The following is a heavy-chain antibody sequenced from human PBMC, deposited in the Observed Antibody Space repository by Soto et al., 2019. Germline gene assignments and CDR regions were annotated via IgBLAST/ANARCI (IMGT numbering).Heavy chain of an antibody. J-gene: IGHJ3*02. CDR3: AKDPTTYYYDSSGYPDAFDI. D-gene: IGHD3-22*01. V-gene: IGHV3-23*01. CDR2: ISGSGGST. CDR1: GFTFSSYA. Sequence: PGGSLRLSCAASGFTFSSYAMSWVRQAPGKGLEWVSAISGSGGSTYYADSVKGRFTISRDNSKNTLYLQMNSLRAEDTAVYYCAKDPTTYYYDSSGYPDAFDIWGQGTMVTVSS.